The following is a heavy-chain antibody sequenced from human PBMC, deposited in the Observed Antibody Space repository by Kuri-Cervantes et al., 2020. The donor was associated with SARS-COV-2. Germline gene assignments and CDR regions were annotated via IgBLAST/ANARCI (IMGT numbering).Heavy chain of an antibody. CDR1: GGSISSSSYY. Sequence: SETLSLTCTVSGGSISSSSYYWGWIRQPPGKGLEWIGSIYYSGSTYYNPSLKSRVTISVDTSKNQFSLKLSSVTAADTAVYYCARTVTTTPDYWGQGTLVTVS. V-gene: IGHV4-39*01. D-gene: IGHD4-11*01. CDR2: IYYSGST. J-gene: IGHJ4*02. CDR3: ARTVTTTPDY.